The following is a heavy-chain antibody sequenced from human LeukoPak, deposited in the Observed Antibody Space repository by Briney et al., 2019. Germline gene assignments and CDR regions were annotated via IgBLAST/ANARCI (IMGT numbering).Heavy chain of an antibody. CDR1: GYTFTGYY. J-gene: IGHJ4*02. Sequence: ASVKVSCKASGYTFTGYYMHWVRQAPGQGLEWMGWINPNSGGTNYAQKFQGRVTMTRDTSISTAYMELSRLRSDDTAVYHCARGGGTSCLLGYCSGGSRYWGQGTLVTVSS. CDR2: INPNSGGT. D-gene: IGHD2-15*01. V-gene: IGHV1-2*02. CDR3: ARGGGTSCLLGYCSGGSRY.